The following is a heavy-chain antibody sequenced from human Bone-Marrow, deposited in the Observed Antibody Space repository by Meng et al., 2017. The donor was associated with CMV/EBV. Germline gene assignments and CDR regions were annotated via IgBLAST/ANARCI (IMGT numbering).Heavy chain of an antibody. V-gene: IGHV1-69*04. Sequence: SVKVSCEASGGTFSSYAISWVRQAPGQGLEWMGRIIPILGIANYAQKFQGRVTITADKSTSTAYMELSSLRSEDTAVYYCAAGHGEQLAAFDIWGQGTMVTVSS. CDR1: GGTFSSYA. J-gene: IGHJ3*02. D-gene: IGHD6-13*01. CDR3: AAGHGEQLAAFDI. CDR2: IIPILGIA.